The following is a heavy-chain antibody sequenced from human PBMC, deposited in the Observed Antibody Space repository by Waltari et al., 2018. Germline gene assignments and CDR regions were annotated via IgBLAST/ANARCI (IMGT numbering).Heavy chain of an antibody. D-gene: IGHD6-19*01. CDR3: ARGAAVANYYYYYGMDV. CDR1: GGSISSGGYY. V-gene: IGHV4-31*03. J-gene: IGHJ6*02. CDR2: IYHSGST. Sequence: QVRLQESGPGLVKPSQTLSLTCTVSGGSISSGGYYWSWIRQHPGKGLEWIGYIYHSGSTYYNPSLKSRVTISVDRSKNQFSLKLSSVTAADTAVYYCARGAAVANYYYYYGMDVWGQGTTVTVSS.